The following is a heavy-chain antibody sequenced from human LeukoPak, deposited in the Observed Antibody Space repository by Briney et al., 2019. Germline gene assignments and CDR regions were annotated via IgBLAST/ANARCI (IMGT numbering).Heavy chain of an antibody. Sequence: SVKVSCKASGGTFSSYAISWVRQAPGQGLEWMGRIIPIFGTANYAQKFQGRVTITTDESTSTAYMELSSLRSEDTAVYYCARDRGYCSGGSCYSQDTTFDYWGQGTLVTVSS. CDR3: ARDRGYCSGGSCYSQDTTFDY. D-gene: IGHD2-15*01. V-gene: IGHV1-69*05. CDR2: IIPIFGTA. J-gene: IGHJ4*02. CDR1: GGTFSSYA.